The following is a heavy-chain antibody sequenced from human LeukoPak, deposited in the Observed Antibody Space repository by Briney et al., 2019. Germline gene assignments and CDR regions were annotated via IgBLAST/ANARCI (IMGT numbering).Heavy chain of an antibody. J-gene: IGHJ6*03. V-gene: IGHV1-46*01. CDR1: GYTFTSYY. Sequence: GASAKVSCKASGYTFTSYYMHWVRQAPGQGLEWMGIINPSGGSTSYAQKFQGRVTMTRDTSTSTVYMELSSLRSEDTAVYYCARDLGIAARPPYYYYMDVWGKGTTVTVSS. CDR2: INPSGGST. D-gene: IGHD6-6*01. CDR3: ARDLGIAARPPYYYYMDV.